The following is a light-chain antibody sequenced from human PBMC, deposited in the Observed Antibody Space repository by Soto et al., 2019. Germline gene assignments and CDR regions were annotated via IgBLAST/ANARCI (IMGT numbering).Light chain of an antibody. V-gene: IGKV3-11*01. J-gene: IGKJ4*01. Sequence: EIVLTQSPATLSLSPGERATLSCRASQSVSSYLAWYQQKPGQAPRLLIYDASNRATGIPARFSGSGSGTDFTLTISSLEPEEFAVYYCQQRINGPLTFGGGTKVEIK. CDR3: QQRINGPLT. CDR1: QSVSSY. CDR2: DAS.